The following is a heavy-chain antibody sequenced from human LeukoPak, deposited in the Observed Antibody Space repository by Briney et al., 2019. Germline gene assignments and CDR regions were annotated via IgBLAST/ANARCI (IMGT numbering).Heavy chain of an antibody. D-gene: IGHD2-15*01. Sequence: ASVKVSCKAFGYTFTSNYMHWVRQAPGQGPEWMGVISPSGGSTTYAQKFQGRVTLTRDMSTSTDYLELSSLRSDDTAVYYCARAFGCSGGGCYSLHYYYYMDVWGTGTTVTVSS. V-gene: IGHV1-46*01. J-gene: IGHJ6*03. CDR3: ARAFGCSGGGCYSLHYYYYMDV. CDR1: GYTFTSNY. CDR2: ISPSGGST.